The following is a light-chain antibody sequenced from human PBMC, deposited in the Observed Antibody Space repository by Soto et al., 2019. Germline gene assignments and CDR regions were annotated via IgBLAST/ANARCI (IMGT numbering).Light chain of an antibody. Sequence: QSALTQPPSVSGAPGQRVTISCAGSSSNIGAVYDVHWYQQYPGTAPKLLIYGNSNRPSGVPDRFSGSKSGTSASLAISGLQAEDEADYYCQSYDSSLSGYVFGTGTKVT. CDR3: QSYDSSLSGYV. CDR2: GNS. V-gene: IGLV1-40*01. CDR1: SSNIGAVYD. J-gene: IGLJ1*01.